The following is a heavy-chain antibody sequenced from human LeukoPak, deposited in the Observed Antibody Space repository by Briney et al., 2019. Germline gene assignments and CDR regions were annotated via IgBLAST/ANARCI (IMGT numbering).Heavy chain of an antibody. CDR3: AKDLFDVYVFDY. CDR1: GFTFSSYG. Sequence: GGSLRLSCAASGFTFSSYGMHWVRQAPGKGLEWVAVIWYDGSNKYYADSVKGRFTISRDNSKNTLYLQMNSLRAEDTAVYYCAKDLFDVYVFDYWGQGTLVTVSS. D-gene: IGHD3-9*01. J-gene: IGHJ4*02. V-gene: IGHV3-33*06. CDR2: IWYDGSNK.